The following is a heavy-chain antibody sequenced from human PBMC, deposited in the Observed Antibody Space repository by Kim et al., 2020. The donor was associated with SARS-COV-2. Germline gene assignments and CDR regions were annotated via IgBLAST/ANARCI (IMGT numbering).Heavy chain of an antibody. J-gene: IGHJ4*02. V-gene: IGHV4-39*01. CDR2: INYSGST. Sequence: SETLSLTCTVSGGSISSSSYYWGWIRQPPGKGLEWIGSINYSGSTYYNPSLKSRVTISVDTSKNQFSLKLSSVTAADTAVYYCARLGLRGYYDSSGYYSSEAIDYWRQGTLVTVSS. CDR3: ARLGLRGYYDSSGYYSSEAIDY. CDR1: GGSISSSSYY. D-gene: IGHD3-22*01.